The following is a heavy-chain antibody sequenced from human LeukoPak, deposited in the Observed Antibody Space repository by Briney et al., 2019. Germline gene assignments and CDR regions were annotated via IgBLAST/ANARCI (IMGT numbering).Heavy chain of an antibody. Sequence: PSETLSLTCAVSGGSISSGGYSWSWIRQPPGKGLEWIGYIYYSGSTYYNPSLKSRVTISVDTSKNQFSLKLSSVTAADTAVYYCARGSRYSLHRFDYWGQGTLVTVSS. CDR3: ARGSRYSLHRFDY. V-gene: IGHV4-30-4*07. D-gene: IGHD2-21*01. CDR1: GGSISSGGYS. CDR2: IYYSGST. J-gene: IGHJ4*02.